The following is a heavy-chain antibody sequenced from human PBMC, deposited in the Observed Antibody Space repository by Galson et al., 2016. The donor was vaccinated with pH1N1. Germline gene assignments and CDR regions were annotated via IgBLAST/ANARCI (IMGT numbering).Heavy chain of an antibody. D-gene: IGHD6-6*01. CDR3: TKGGSIAAPDEAFDI. V-gene: IGHV3-23*01. J-gene: IGHJ3*02. CDR2: ISGSGGNT. Sequence: SLRLSCAASGSTFISYAMSWVRQAPGKGLEWVSVISGSGGNTYYGDSVKGRFTISRDNSKNTLYLQMNSLRAEDTAVYYCTKGGSIAAPDEAFDIWGQGTMVTVSS. CDR1: GSTFISYA.